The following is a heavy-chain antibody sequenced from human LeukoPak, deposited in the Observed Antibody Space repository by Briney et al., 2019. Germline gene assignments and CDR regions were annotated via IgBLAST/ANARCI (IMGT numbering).Heavy chain of an antibody. CDR2: INPNSGGT. V-gene: IGHV1-2*02. J-gene: IGHJ3*02. D-gene: IGHD3-3*01. Sequence: ASVKVSCKASGYTFTGYYMHWVRQAPGQGLEWMGWINPNSGGTNYAQKFQGRVTMTRDTSISTAYMELSRLRSDDTAVYYCARERGSITIFGVVHLDAFDIWGQGTMVTVSS. CDR3: ARERGSITIFGVVHLDAFDI. CDR1: GYTFTGYY.